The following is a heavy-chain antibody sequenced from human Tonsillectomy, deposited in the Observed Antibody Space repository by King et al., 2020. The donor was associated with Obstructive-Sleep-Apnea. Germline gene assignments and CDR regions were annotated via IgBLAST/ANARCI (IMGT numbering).Heavy chain of an antibody. CDR1: GGSISSGGYS. CDR2: IYHSGST. V-gene: IGHV4-30-2*01. D-gene: IGHD5-18*01. J-gene: IGHJ4*02. Sequence: LQLQESGSGLVKPSQTLSLTCAVSGGSISSGGYSWSWIRQPPGKGLEWIGYIYHSGSTYYNPSLKSRVTISVDRSTNQFSLKLSSVTAADTAVYYCARVDGSYGQMPYYFDYWGQGTLVTVSS. CDR3: ARVDGSYGQMPYYFDY.